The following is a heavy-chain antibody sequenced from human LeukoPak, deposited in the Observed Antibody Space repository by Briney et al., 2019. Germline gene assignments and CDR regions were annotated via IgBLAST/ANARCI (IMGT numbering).Heavy chain of an antibody. Sequence: GGSLRLSCAGSGFTFSNFAMSWVRQAPGKGLVWVSRINSDGSSTTYADSVKGRFSISRDNAKNTLYLQMNSLRAEDTAVYYCARGCSSTSCYAAPSDYYFYYMDVWGKGTTVTISS. CDR2: INSDGSST. J-gene: IGHJ6*03. CDR3: ARGCSSTSCYAAPSDYYFYYMDV. CDR1: GFTFSNFA. D-gene: IGHD2-2*01. V-gene: IGHV3-74*01.